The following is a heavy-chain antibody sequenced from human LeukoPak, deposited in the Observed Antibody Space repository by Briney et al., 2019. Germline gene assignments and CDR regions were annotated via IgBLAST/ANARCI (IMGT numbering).Heavy chain of an antibody. CDR3: ARSYQLLNLKEAEYFQH. CDR1: GYTFTSYD. V-gene: IGHV1-2*02. Sequence: ASVKVSCKASGYTFTSYDINWVRQATGQGLEWMGWINPNSGGTNYAQKFQGRVTMTRDTSISTAYMELSRLRSDDTAVYYCARSYQLLNLKEAEYFQHWGQGTLVTVSS. CDR2: INPNSGGT. J-gene: IGHJ1*01. D-gene: IGHD2-2*02.